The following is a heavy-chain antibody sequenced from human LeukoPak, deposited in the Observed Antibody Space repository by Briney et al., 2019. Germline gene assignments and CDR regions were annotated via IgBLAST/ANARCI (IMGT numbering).Heavy chain of an antibody. Sequence: PSETLSLTCTVSGGSISSSSYYWGWIRQPPGEGLEWIGSIYYSGSTYYNPSLKSRVTISVDTSKNQFSLKLSSVTAADTAVYYCARAGDAFDIWGQGTMVTVSS. CDR2: IYYSGST. CDR1: GGSISSSSYY. J-gene: IGHJ3*02. V-gene: IGHV4-39*07. CDR3: ARAGDAFDI.